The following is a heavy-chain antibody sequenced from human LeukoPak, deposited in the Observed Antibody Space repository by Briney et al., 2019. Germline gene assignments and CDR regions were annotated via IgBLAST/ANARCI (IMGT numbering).Heavy chain of an antibody. J-gene: IGHJ5*02. D-gene: IGHD2-15*01. CDR2: INPNSGGT. Sequence: ASVKVSCKASGYTFAGYYMHWVRQAPGQGLEWMGWINPNSGGTNYAQKFQGRVTMTRDTSISTAYMELSRLRSDDTAVYYCAREGIVVVVAAYNWFDPWGQGTLVTVSS. CDR3: AREGIVVVVAAYNWFDP. CDR1: GYTFAGYY. V-gene: IGHV1-2*02.